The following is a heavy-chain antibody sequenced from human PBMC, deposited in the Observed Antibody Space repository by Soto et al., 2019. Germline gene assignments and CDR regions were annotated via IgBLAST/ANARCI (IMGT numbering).Heavy chain of an antibody. CDR1: GFTFSSYG. J-gene: IGHJ4*02. CDR2: ISYDGSNK. D-gene: IGHD3-22*01. CDR3: AKEGITMIVVFITLYYFDY. Sequence: QVQLVESGGGVVQPGRSLRLSCAASGFTFSSYGMHWVRQAPGKGLEWVAVISYDGSNKYYADSVKGRFTISRDNSKNTLYLQMNSLRAEDTAVYYCAKEGITMIVVFITLYYFDYWGQGTLVTVSS. V-gene: IGHV3-30*18.